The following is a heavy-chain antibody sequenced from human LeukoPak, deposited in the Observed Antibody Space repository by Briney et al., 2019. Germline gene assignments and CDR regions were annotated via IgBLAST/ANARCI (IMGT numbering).Heavy chain of an antibody. D-gene: IGHD6-6*01. CDR1: GDSVSSNSAA. Sequence: SQTLSLTCAISGDSVSSNSAAWNWIRQSPSRGLEWLGRTYYRSKWYNDYAVSVKSRITINPHTSKNQFSLQLNSVTPEDTAVYYCARGMPMAWGGQLVSWSYYYYYMDVWGKGTTVTVSS. CDR2: TYYRSKWYN. J-gene: IGHJ6*03. CDR3: ARGMPMAWGGQLVSWSYYYYYMDV. V-gene: IGHV6-1*01.